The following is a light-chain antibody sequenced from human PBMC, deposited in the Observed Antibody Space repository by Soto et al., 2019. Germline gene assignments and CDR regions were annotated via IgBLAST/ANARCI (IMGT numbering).Light chain of an antibody. CDR1: QSVRSN. CDR3: QQYYTYWHM. V-gene: IGKV3-15*01. J-gene: IGKJ1*01. Sequence: EIVMTQSPATLSVSPGERATLSCRASQSVRSNLAWYQQKPGQAPRLLIYGASTRATGIPARFSGGGSGTEFTLTISSLQSEDFATYYCQQYYTYWHMFGQGTRVEIK. CDR2: GAS.